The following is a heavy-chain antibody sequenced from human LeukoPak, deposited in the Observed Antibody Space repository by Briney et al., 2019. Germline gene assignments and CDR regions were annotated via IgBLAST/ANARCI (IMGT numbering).Heavy chain of an antibody. CDR1: GYTFTDYY. J-gene: IGHJ4*02. CDR2: MNPNSGGT. D-gene: IGHD6-19*01. CDR3: ARDPGSGWYPLYYFDY. V-gene: IGHV1-2*02. Sequence: ASVKVSCKASGYTFTDYYIHWVRQAPGQGLEWMGWMNPNSGGTNYAQKFQGRVTMTRDTSISTAYMELSRLRSDDTAVYYCARDPGSGWYPLYYFDYWGQGTLVTVSS.